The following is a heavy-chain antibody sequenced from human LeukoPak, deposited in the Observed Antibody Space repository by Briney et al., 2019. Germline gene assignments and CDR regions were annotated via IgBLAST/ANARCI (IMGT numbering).Heavy chain of an antibody. D-gene: IGHD6-19*01. CDR2: VWYDGSKE. CDR1: GFAFSSHG. CDR3: ARITGWSQFDY. J-gene: IGHJ4*02. Sequence: GGSLRLSCAASGFAFSSHGINWVRQAPGNGLEWVAIVWYDGSKEYYADSVKGRFTISRDNSKNTVYLQMNSLRADDSAVYYCARITGWSQFDYWGQGALATVSS. V-gene: IGHV3-33*01.